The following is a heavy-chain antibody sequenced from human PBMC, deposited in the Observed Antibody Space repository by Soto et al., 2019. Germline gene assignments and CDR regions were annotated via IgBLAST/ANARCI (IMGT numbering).Heavy chain of an antibody. CDR3: ARVEGYCSGGSCSPYYMDV. CDR1: GYTFTSYG. J-gene: IGHJ6*03. Sequence: QVQLVQSGAEVKKPGASVKVSCKASGYTFTSYGISWVRQAPGQGLEWMGWISAYNGNTNYAQKLQGRVTMTTDTSTSTAYMELRSLRSEDTAVYYCARVEGYCSGGSCSPYYMDVWGKGTTVTVSS. CDR2: ISAYNGNT. D-gene: IGHD2-15*01. V-gene: IGHV1-18*01.